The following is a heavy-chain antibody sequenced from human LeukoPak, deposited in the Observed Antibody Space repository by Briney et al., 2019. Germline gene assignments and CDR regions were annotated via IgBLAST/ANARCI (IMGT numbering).Heavy chain of an antibody. J-gene: IGHJ4*02. Sequence: GGSLRLSCAASGFTFSSYAMHWVRQAPGKGLEYVSAISSNGGSTYYADSVKGRFTISRDNSKNTLYLQMGSLRAEDTAVYYCVTGRAMTTVTTFFDYWGQGTLVTVSS. D-gene: IGHD4-17*01. CDR3: VTGRAMTTVTTFFDY. CDR2: ISSNGGST. V-gene: IGHV3-64D*06. CDR1: GFTFSSYA.